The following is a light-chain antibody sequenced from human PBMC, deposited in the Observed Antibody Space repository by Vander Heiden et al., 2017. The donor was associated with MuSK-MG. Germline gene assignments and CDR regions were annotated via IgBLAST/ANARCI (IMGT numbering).Light chain of an antibody. J-gene: IGLJ2*01. CDR2: EDN. Sequence: NFMLTQPHSVSESPGKTVTISCTRSSGSIASSYVQWYQQRPGSAPTTVIYEDNHRPSGVPDRFSGSIDSSSNSASRAIAGLKTEDEADYYCQSYDSSNVVFGGGTKLTVL. V-gene: IGLV6-57*03. CDR1: SGSIASSY. CDR3: QSYDSSNVV.